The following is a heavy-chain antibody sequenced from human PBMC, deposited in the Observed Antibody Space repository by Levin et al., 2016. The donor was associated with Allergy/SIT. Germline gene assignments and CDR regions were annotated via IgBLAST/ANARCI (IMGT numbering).Heavy chain of an antibody. V-gene: IGHV3-21*01. Sequence: GESLKISCAASGFTFSSYSMNWVRQAPGKGLEWVSSISSSSSYIYYADSVKGRFTISRDNAKNSLYLQMNSLRAEDTAVYYCARDLSDAAYGMDVWGQGTTVTVSS. CDR2: ISSSSSYI. CDR3: ARDLSDAAYGMDV. D-gene: IGHD5/OR15-5a*01. J-gene: IGHJ6*02. CDR1: GFTFSSYS.